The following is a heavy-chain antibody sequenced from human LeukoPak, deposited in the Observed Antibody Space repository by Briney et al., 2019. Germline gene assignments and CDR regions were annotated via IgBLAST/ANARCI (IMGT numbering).Heavy chain of an antibody. J-gene: IGHJ4*02. Sequence: SETLSLTCTVSGRSTSSTNYIWGWIRQPPGEGLEWIGSIHYSGSTYYNPSLKSRVTISVDTSKNLLALKLSSVTAADTAVYYCARQVSSIIARPFDYWGQGTQVTVSS. CDR1: GRSTSSTNYI. CDR3: ARQVSSIIARPFDY. CDR2: IHYSGST. V-gene: IGHV4-39*01. D-gene: IGHD6-6*01.